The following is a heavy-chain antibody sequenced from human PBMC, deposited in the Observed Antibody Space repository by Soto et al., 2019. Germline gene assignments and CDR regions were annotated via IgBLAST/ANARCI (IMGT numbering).Heavy chain of an antibody. D-gene: IGHD1-26*01. V-gene: IGHV3-30*03. Sequence: GGSLRLSCAASGFTFSSYSMTWVRQAPGKGLEWVTVISYDGSKKNYADSVKGRSTISRDNSKNTLYVQMNSLRVEDTAVYYCARDDRGRYYSMDVWGQGTTVTVSS. J-gene: IGHJ6*02. CDR1: GFTFSSYS. CDR3: ARDDRGRYYSMDV. CDR2: ISYDGSKK.